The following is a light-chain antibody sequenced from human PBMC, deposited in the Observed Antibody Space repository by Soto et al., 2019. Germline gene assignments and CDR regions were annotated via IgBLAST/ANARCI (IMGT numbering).Light chain of an antibody. CDR2: QDN. V-gene: IGLV3-1*01. Sequence: SYELTQPPSVSVSPGQTASITCSGDKLGDKFASWYQQKQGQSPVLVIYQDNKRPSVIPERFTGSNSGNTATLTIYGTQAMDEADYFCKAWDSTTASVVFGGGNKLTVL. CDR1: KLGDKF. CDR3: KAWDSTTASVV. J-gene: IGLJ2*01.